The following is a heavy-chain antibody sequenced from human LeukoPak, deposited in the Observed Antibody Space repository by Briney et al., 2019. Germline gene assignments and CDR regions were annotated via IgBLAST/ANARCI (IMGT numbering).Heavy chain of an antibody. Sequence: EWIGYIYYSGSTYYNPSLKSRVTISVDTSKNQFSLKLSSVTAADTAVYYCARGPIYRNFDYWGQGTLVTVSS. CDR2: IYYSGST. CDR3: ARGPIYRNFDY. V-gene: IGHV4-31*02. J-gene: IGHJ4*02. D-gene: IGHD4-11*01.